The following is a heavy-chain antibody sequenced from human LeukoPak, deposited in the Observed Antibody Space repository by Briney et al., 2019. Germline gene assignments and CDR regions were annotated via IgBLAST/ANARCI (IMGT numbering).Heavy chain of an antibody. J-gene: IGHJ4*02. CDR1: RYTFTSYD. CDR2: MNPNSGNT. D-gene: IGHD5-18*01. V-gene: IGHV1-8*03. CDR3: ARASGYSYGYGTQGY. Sequence: ASVKVSCKASRYTFTSYDINWVRQATGQGLEWMGWMNPNSGNTGYAQKFQGRVTITRNTSISTAYMELSSLRSEDTAVYYCARASGYSYGYGTQGYWGQGTLVTVSS.